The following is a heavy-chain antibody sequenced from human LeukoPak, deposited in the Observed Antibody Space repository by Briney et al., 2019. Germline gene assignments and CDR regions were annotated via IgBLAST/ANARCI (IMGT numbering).Heavy chain of an antibody. D-gene: IGHD3-22*01. CDR1: AYTFTNYY. V-gene: IGHV1-46*01. CDR2: INPYGGST. J-gene: IGHJ2*01. CDR3: ARDPRLSSGYSTGILWYFDL. Sequence: ASVTVSFTASAYTFTNYYMHWVRQAPGQGLEWMGIINPYGGSTSYSQKFQGRVTMTRDTSTSTVYMELSSLKSEDTAVYYCARDPRLSSGYSTGILWYFDLWGRGTLVTVSS.